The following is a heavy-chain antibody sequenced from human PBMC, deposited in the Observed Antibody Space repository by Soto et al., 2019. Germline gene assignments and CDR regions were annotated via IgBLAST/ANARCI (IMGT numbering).Heavy chain of an antibody. J-gene: IGHJ6*02. CDR2: ISGSGGST. Sequence: EVQLLESGGGLVQPGGSLRLSCAASGFTFSSYAMSWVRQAPGKRLEWVSAISGSGGSTYYADSVKGRFTISRDNSKNTLYLQMNSLRAEDTAVYYCAKGQYSSSRNGWGFYYGMDVWVQGTTVTVSS. CDR1: GFTFSSYA. D-gene: IGHD6-13*01. V-gene: IGHV3-23*01. CDR3: AKGQYSSSRNGWGFYYGMDV.